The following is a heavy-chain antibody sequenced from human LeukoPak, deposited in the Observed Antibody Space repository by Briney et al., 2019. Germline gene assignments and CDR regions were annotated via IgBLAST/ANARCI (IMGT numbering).Heavy chain of an antibody. CDR1: GGPISSYY. Sequence: PSETLSLTCTVSGGPISSYYWSWIRQPAGKGLEWIGRIYTSGSTNCNPSLKSRVTMSVDTSKNQFSLKLSSVTAADTAVYYCAREGGSHSYYYDSIHFDYWGQGTLVTVSS. D-gene: IGHD3-22*01. CDR3: AREGGSHSYYYDSIHFDY. CDR2: IYTSGST. J-gene: IGHJ4*02. V-gene: IGHV4-4*07.